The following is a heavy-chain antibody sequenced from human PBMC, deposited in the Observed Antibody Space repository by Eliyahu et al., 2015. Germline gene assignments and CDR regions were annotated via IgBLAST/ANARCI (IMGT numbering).Heavy chain of an antibody. V-gene: IGHV3-23*01. CDR1: GFTFRSYA. CDR3: AKGDSNDFWSGHHSRYYFDY. J-gene: IGHJ4*02. CDR2: ISGSGGST. D-gene: IGHD3-3*01. Sequence: EVQLLESGGGLVQPGGSLRLSCAASGFTFRSYAXXWVRQAPGKGLEWVSAISGSGGSTYYADSVKGRFTISRDNSKNTLYLQMNSLRAEDTAVYYCAKGDSNDFWSGHHSRYYFDYWGQGTLVTVSS.